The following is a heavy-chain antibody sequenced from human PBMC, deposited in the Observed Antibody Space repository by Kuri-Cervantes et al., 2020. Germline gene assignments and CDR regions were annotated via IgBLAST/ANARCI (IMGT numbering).Heavy chain of an antibody. CDR1: RFTFSPCD. V-gene: IGHV3-13*01. CDR3: AKGLGSGSNYFDY. D-gene: IGHD5-12*01. J-gene: IGHJ4*02. Sequence: GGSLRLSCEASRFTFSPCDIHWVRQPTGKGLEWVSRFGPIGDTYYPGSVKGRFTISRDNSKNTLYLQMNSLRAEDTAVYYCAKGLGSGSNYFDYWGQGTLVTVSS. CDR2: FGPIGDT.